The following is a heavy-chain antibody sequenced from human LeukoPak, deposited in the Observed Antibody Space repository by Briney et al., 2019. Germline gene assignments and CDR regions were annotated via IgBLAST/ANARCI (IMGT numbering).Heavy chain of an antibody. CDR1: GFTFSSYA. D-gene: IGHD6-13*01. J-gene: IGHJ6*02. CDR3: ARDLTVSSSWSRGYYGMDV. V-gene: IGHV3-30-3*01. Sequence: PGGSLSLSCAASGFTFSSYAMHWVRQAPGKGLEWVAVISYDGSNKYYADSVKGRFTISRDNSKNTLYLQMNSLRAEDTAVYYCARDLTVSSSWSRGYYGMDVWGQGTTVTVSS. CDR2: ISYDGSNK.